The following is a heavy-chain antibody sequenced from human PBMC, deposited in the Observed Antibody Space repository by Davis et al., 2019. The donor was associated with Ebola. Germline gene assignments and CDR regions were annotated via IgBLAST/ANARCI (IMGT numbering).Heavy chain of an antibody. CDR2: TYYRSKWQF. CDR1: GESVSSNTAV. Sequence: MPSETLSLTCDISGESVSSNTAVWNWIRQSPSRGFEWLGRTYYRSKWQFDYAVSVKGRLTMNPDTSKNQISLQLTSMTPEDTAVYFCAYGVDVWGQGTTVTVSS. CDR3: AYGVDV. J-gene: IGHJ6*02. V-gene: IGHV6-1*01.